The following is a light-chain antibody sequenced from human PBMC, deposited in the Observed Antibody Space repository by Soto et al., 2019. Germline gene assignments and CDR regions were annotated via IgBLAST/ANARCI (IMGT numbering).Light chain of an antibody. V-gene: IGKV3-20*01. CDR2: GAS. Sequence: EIVLTQSPGTLSLSPGERATLSCRASQSVSSSYLAWYQQKPGQAPRLLIYGASSRATGIPDGFSGSGSGTDFTLIISRLEPEDFAVYYCQQYGRSPRTFGQGTKVEIK. CDR3: QQYGRSPRT. J-gene: IGKJ1*01. CDR1: QSVSSSY.